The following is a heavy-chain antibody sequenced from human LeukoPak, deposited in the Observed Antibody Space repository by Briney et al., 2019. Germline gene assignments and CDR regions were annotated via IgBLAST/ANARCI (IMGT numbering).Heavy chain of an antibody. Sequence: SETLSLTCTVSGGSISSSSYYWGWIRQPPGKGLEWIGSIYYSGSTYYNPSLKSRVTISVDTSKNQFSLKLSSVTAADTAVYYCARHGPIVGGDDAFDIWGQGTMVTVSS. CDR2: IYYSGST. D-gene: IGHD1-26*01. CDR1: GGSISSSSYY. V-gene: IGHV4-39*01. CDR3: ARHGPIVGGDDAFDI. J-gene: IGHJ3*02.